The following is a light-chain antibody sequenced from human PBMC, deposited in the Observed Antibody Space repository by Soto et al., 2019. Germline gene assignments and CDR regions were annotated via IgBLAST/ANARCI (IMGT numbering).Light chain of an antibody. Sequence: IVLTQSPGTLSLSPGETATLSCRASQSVTTQLAWYQQKRGRAPRLIIHGASSRATGIPDRFSGSGSGTDFTLTISRLEPEDFAVYSCQQYGSSPTTFGQGTRLEIK. V-gene: IGKV3-20*01. CDR2: GAS. J-gene: IGKJ5*01. CDR3: QQYGSSPTT. CDR1: QSVTTQ.